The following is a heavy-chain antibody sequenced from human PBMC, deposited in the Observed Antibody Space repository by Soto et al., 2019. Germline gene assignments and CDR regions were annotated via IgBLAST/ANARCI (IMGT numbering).Heavy chain of an antibody. Sequence: ASVKVSCKASGGTFSSYTISWVRQAPGQGLEWMGRIIPILGIANYAQKFQGRVTITADKSTSTAYMELSSLRSEDAAVYYCAPHIAGSGSLPPSETADWGQGTLVTVSS. CDR2: IIPILGIA. V-gene: IGHV1-69*02. D-gene: IGHD3-10*01. CDR1: GGTFSSYT. J-gene: IGHJ4*02. CDR3: APHIAGSGSLPPSETAD.